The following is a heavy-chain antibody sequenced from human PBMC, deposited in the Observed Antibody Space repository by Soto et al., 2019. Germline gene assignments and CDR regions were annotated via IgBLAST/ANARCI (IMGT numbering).Heavy chain of an antibody. J-gene: IGHJ4*02. D-gene: IGHD6-6*01. Sequence: SETLSLTCTVSGGSISSSSFYWGWVRQPPGKGLEWIGSVSHRGTTYYNPSLTSRATISVDTSKNHFSLKLSSVTAADTALYYCARHTPGRQLGDFDYWGQGTLVTVSS. CDR2: VSHRGTT. V-gene: IGHV4-39*01. CDR3: ARHTPGRQLGDFDY. CDR1: GGSISSSSFY.